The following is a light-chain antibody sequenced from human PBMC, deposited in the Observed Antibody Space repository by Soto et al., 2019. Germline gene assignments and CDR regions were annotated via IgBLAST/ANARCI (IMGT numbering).Light chain of an antibody. CDR2: GAS. V-gene: IGKV3-15*01. CDR1: QSVSNN. Sequence: EIVMTQSPATLSVSPWESATLSCRASQSVSNNLTWYQQKPGQPPRLLIYGASTRATGVPGRFSGSGSGTEFTLTISSLQSEDFAVYYCQQYNDWWTFGQGTKVEIK. J-gene: IGKJ1*01. CDR3: QQYNDWWT.